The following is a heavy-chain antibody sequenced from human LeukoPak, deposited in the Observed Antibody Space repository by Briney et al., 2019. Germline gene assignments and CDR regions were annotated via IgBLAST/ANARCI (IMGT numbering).Heavy chain of an antibody. V-gene: IGHV1-18*01. CDR2: ISAYNGNT. CDR1: GYTFTSYG. J-gene: IGHJ3*02. D-gene: IGHD3-9*01. Sequence: ASVKVSCKASGYTFTSYGISWVRQAPGQGLEWMEWISAYNGNTNYAQKLQGRVTMTTDTSTSTAYMELRSLRSDDTAVYYCARPKRALTGYRSDAFDIWGQGTMVTVSS. CDR3: ARPKRALTGYRSDAFDI.